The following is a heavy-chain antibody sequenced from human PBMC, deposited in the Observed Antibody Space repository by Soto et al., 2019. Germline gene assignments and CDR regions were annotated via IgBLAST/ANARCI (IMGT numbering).Heavy chain of an antibody. CDR2: IYSEGST. V-gene: IGHV3-53*01. D-gene: IGHD4-17*01. J-gene: IGHJ6*02. CDR3: ARVLPAGENHYYGMDV. Sequence: GGSLRLSCAASGFIVSTNYMGWVRQAPGQGLEWVSVIYSEGSTYYADSVKGRFTISRDNPKNTFYLQMNSLRAEDTAVYYCARVLPAGENHYYGMDVWGQGTTVTVSS. CDR1: GFIVSTNY.